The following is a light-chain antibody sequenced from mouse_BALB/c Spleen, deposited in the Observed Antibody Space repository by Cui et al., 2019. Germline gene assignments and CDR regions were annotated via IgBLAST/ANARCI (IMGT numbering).Light chain of an antibody. Sequence: EIVLTQSSTTMLASHGETITLTCSASASIRSNYLHWYQQKPGFSPKLLIDRTSNLASGVPARFSGSGSGTAYSLTIGTMEAEDVATYYCQQGSIIPFTFGSGTKLEIK. CDR1: ASIRSNY. J-gene: IGKJ4*01. CDR2: RTS. CDR3: QQGSIIPFT. V-gene: IGKV4-91*01.